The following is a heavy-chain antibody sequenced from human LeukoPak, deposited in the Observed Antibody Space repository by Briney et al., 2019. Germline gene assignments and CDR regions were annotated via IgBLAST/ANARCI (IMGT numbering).Heavy chain of an antibody. CDR1: GFPFSSCA. J-gene: IGHJ6*02. V-gene: IGHV3-64D*09. D-gene: IGHD2-15*01. Sequence: PGGSLRLSCSASGFPFSSCAMHWVRQAPGKGLEYVSAISDSGGSTYYADSVKGRFTISRDNSKNTLNLQMSSLRAEDTAVYFCVRGYSFGPYGMDVWGQGTTVTISS. CDR3: VRGYSFGPYGMDV. CDR2: ISDSGGST.